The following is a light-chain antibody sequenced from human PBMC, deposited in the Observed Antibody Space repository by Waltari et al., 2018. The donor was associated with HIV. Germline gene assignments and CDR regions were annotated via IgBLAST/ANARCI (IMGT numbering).Light chain of an antibody. CDR1: QSISNS. J-gene: IGKJ4*01. V-gene: IGKV3-15*01. CDR2: GAS. CDR3: QQYKDWLALT. Sequence: EIVMPQSPPTLSVSAGERATLSCRASQSISNSLAWYQQKPGQAPRLLLYGASTRATGIPARFSGSGSGTEFTLTISSLQSEDFAVYYCQQYKDWLALTFGGGTKVEIK.